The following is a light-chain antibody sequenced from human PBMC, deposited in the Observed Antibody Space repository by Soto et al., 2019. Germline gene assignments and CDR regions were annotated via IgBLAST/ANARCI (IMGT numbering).Light chain of an antibody. CDR1: SSDVGSYDY. J-gene: IGLJ1*01. Sequence: ALTQPASVSGSPGQSITISCTGTSSDVGSYDYVSWYQQHPGKAPKLIIQEVSYRPSGVSNRFSGSKSGNTASLTISGLQAEDEADYYCNSYTTSTTYVFGTGTKVTVL. CDR2: EVS. V-gene: IGLV2-14*01. CDR3: NSYTTSTTYV.